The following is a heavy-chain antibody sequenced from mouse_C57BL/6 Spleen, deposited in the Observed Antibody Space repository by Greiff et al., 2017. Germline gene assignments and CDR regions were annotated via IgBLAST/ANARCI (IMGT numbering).Heavy chain of an antibody. D-gene: IGHD1-1*01. Sequence: VKLVESGAELVKPGASVKLSCKASGYTFTEYTIHWVKQRSGQGLEWIGWFYPGSGSIKYNEKFKDKATLTADKSSSTVYMELSRLTSEDSAVYFCARHGPLYYGSSPYAMDYWGQGTSVTVSS. CDR2: FYPGSGSI. J-gene: IGHJ4*01. V-gene: IGHV1-62-2*01. CDR1: GYTFTEYT. CDR3: ARHGPLYYGSSPYAMDY.